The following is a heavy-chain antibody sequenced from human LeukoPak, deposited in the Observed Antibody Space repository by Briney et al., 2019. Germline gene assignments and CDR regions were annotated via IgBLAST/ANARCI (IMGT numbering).Heavy chain of an antibody. CDR3: ARDQRYVDTAMVAPD. J-gene: IGHJ4*02. CDR1: GGSFSGYY. V-gene: IGHV4-34*01. Sequence: SETLSLTCAVYGGSFSGYYWSWIRQPPGKGLEWIGEINHSGSTNYNPSLKSRVTISVDTSKNQFSLKLSSVTAADTAVYYCARDQRYVDTAMVAPDWGQGTLVTVSS. CDR2: INHSGST. D-gene: IGHD5-18*01.